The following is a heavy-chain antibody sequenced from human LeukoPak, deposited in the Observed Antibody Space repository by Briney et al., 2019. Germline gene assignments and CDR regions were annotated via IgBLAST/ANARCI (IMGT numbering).Heavy chain of an antibody. CDR3: ARDRGLNY. Sequence: GGALRLSCAASGFTFSSHNMNWGRQAPGKGLEWVSFISITGGTAYYADSVKGRFTISRDNAQNSLFLQMNSLRDEDTAVYYCARDRGLNYWGQGTLVTVSS. CDR2: ISITGGTA. D-gene: IGHD5-24*01. J-gene: IGHJ4*02. V-gene: IGHV3-48*02. CDR1: GFTFSSHN.